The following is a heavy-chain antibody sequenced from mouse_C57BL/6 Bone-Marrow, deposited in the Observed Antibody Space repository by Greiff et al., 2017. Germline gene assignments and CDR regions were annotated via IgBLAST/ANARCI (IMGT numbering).Heavy chain of an antibody. CDR3: AREVSYYAHRGFAY. CDR1: GYTFTSYW. Sequence: QVQLQQPGAELVKPGASVKLSCKASGYTFTSYWMHWVKQRPGQGLEWIGMIHPKSGSTNYNEKFKSKATLTVDKSSSTAYMQLSSLTSEDSAVYYCAREVSYYAHRGFAYWGQGTLVTVSA. J-gene: IGHJ3*01. V-gene: IGHV1-64*01. D-gene: IGHD2-1*01. CDR2: IHPKSGST.